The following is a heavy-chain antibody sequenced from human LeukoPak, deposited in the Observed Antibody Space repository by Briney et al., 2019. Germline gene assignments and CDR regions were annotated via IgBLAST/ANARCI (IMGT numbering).Heavy chain of an antibody. CDR3: VEMATA. CDR1: GFTFSDHY. CDR2: IRSKANSYAT. V-gene: IGHV3-73*01. J-gene: IGHJ5*02. D-gene: IGHD5-24*01. Sequence: GGSLRLSCAASGFTFSDHYMDWVRQAPGKGLEWVGRIRSKANSYATAYAASVKGRFTISRDDSKNTAYLQMNSLKTEDTAVYYCVEMATAWGQGTLVTVSS.